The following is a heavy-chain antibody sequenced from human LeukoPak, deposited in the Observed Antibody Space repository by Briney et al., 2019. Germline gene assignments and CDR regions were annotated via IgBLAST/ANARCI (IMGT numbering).Heavy chain of an antibody. D-gene: IGHD3-10*01. CDR2: IYYSGTT. V-gene: IGHV4-39*01. Sequence: SETLSLTCTVSGGSISSSSYYWGWIRQPPGKGLEWLGSIYYSGTTYYNPSLKSRVTISVDTSKNQFSLKLSSVTAADTAVYYCARRGYYGSGSSTYFDYWGQGTLVAVSS. CDR3: ARRGYYGSGSSTYFDY. J-gene: IGHJ4*02. CDR1: GGSISSSSYY.